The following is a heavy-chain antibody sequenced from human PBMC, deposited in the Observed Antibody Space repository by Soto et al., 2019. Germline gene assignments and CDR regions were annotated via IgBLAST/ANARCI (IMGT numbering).Heavy chain of an antibody. CDR1: GFTFSSYS. J-gene: IGHJ3*02. D-gene: IGHD1-1*01. CDR3: ARDKAGTGTVSLCDAFDI. CDR2: ISSSSSYI. V-gene: IGHV3-21*01. Sequence: GGSLRLSCAASGFTFSSYSMNCVRQAPGKGLEWVSSISSSSSYIYYADSVKGRFTISRDNAKNSLYLQMNSLRAEDTAVYYCARDKAGTGTVSLCDAFDIWGQGTMVTVSS.